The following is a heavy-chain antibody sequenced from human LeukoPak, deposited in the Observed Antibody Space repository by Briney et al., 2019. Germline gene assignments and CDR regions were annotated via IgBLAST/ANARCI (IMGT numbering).Heavy chain of an antibody. Sequence: SVKVSCKASGGTFSSYAISWVRQAPGQGLEWMGRIIPIFGTANYAQKFQGRVTITTDESTSTAYMELSSLRSEDTAVYYCARHYYYGSGSYYIPYFDCWGQGTLVTVSS. CDR1: GGTFSSYA. CDR2: IIPIFGTA. D-gene: IGHD3-10*01. J-gene: IGHJ4*02. CDR3: ARHYYYGSGSYYIPYFDC. V-gene: IGHV1-69*05.